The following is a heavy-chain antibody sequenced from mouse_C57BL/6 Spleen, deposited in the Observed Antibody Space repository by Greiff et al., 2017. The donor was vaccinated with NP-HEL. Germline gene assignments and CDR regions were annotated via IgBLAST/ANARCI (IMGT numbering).Heavy chain of an antibody. J-gene: IGHJ1*03. CDR2: IDPANGTT. CDR3: APFITTVVEGYFDV. D-gene: IGHD1-1*01. V-gene: IGHV14-3*01. Sequence: EVQLQQSVAELVRPGASVKLSCTASGFNIKNTYMHWVKQRPEQGLEWIGRIDPANGTTKYAPKFQGKATITADTSSNTAYLQLSSLTSEDAAIYYCAPFITTVVEGYFDVWGTGTTVTVSS. CDR1: GFNIKNTY.